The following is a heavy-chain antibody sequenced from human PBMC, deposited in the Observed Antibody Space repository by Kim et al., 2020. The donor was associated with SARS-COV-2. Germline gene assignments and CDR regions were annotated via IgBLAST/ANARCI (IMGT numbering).Heavy chain of an antibody. D-gene: IGHD5-18*01. V-gene: IGHV5-51*01. Sequence: GASLKISCKGSGYTFSNYWICWVRQMPGKGLEWMGIIYPGDSDARYSPSFQGQVSISVDKSISTAYLQWSSLKASDTAMYYCARREPGIQVVDYWGQGTLVTVSS. J-gene: IGHJ4*02. CDR2: IYPGDSDA. CDR1: GYTFSNYW. CDR3: ARREPGIQVVDY.